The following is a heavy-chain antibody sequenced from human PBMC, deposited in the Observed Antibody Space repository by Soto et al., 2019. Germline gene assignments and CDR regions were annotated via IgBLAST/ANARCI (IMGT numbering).Heavy chain of an antibody. J-gene: IGHJ4*02. CDR2: ISSSSSYT. V-gene: IGHV3-11*03. Sequence: PGGSLRLSCAASGFTFSDYYMSWIRQAPGKGLEWVSYISSSSSYTNYADSVKGRFTISRDNAKNSLYLQMNSLRAEDSAVYYCARLSSFSASYYFDYWCQGAPVTVSS. CDR3: ARLSSFSASYYFDY. CDR1: GFTFSDYY.